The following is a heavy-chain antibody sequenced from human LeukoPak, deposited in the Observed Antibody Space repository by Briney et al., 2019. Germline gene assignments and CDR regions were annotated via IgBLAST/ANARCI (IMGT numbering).Heavy chain of an antibody. J-gene: IGHJ4*02. CDR3: ASRAMSDRFGPDTLKEFSFDY. V-gene: IGHV3-23*01. CDR1: GFTFSSYA. CDR2: ISGSGGST. D-gene: IGHD2-2*01. Sequence: GGSLRLSCAASGFTFSSYAMSWVRQAPGKGLEWVSAISGSGGSTYYADSVKGRFTISRDNSKNTLYLQMNSLRAEDTAVYYCASRAMSDRFGPDTLKEFSFDYWGQGTLVTVSS.